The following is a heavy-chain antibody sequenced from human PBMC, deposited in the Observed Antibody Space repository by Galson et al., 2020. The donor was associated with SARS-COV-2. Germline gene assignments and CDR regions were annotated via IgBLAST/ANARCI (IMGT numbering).Heavy chain of an antibody. CDR3: AREGSKIAVAGTGFDY. J-gene: IGHJ4*02. CDR1: GGSISSSSHY. Sequence: SETLSLTCTVSGGSISSSSHYWGWIRQPPGKGLEWIGSIYYTESTYYNPSLKSLVTISVDTSKKQYSLRLRSVTAADTSVYYCAREGSKIAVAGTGFDYWGQGTLVTVSS. CDR2: IYYTEST. V-gene: IGHV4-39*02. D-gene: IGHD6-19*01.